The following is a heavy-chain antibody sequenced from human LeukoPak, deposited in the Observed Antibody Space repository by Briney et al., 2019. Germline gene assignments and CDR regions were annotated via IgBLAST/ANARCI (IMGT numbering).Heavy chain of an antibody. CDR3: ARHSSSWYSDY. CDR2: VSGSGDRT. V-gene: IGHV3-23*01. CDR1: GFTFSSSA. Sequence: GGSLRLSCAASGFTFSSSALSWVRQAPGKGLEWVSAVSGSGDRTDYADSVKGRFTISRDNSKDTLFLQMNSLRAEDTAVYYCARHSSSWYSDYWGQGTLVTVSS. D-gene: IGHD6-13*01. J-gene: IGHJ4*02.